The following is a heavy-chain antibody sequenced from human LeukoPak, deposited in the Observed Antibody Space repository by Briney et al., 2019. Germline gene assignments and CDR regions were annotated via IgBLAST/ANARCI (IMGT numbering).Heavy chain of an antibody. CDR3: ARKGGIYCNDGCFHDAFDI. CDR2: IPGDGSEK. D-gene: IGHD2/OR15-2a*01. V-gene: IGHV3-7*01. Sequence: TGGSLRLSCAASGFTFNNYWMNWVRKAPGKGLEWVANIPGDGSEKLSVDSVKGRFTISRDNAKNSLYLQMSSLRGEDTAVYYCARKGGIYCNDGCFHDAFDIWGQGTTVTVPS. J-gene: IGHJ3*02. CDR1: GFTFNNYW.